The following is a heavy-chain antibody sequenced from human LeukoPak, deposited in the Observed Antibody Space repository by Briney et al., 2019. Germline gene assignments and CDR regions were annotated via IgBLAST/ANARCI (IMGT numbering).Heavy chain of an antibody. Sequence: ASVKVSCKTSGYSFNSHHVHWVRQAPGQGLEWMGINFFHDGTTSNTQKFPGRLTMTRDTSTSTVYMELSSLGSEDTAVYYCARDSGNYHYDMDVWGQGTTVIVSS. D-gene: IGHD3-10*01. CDR3: ARDSGNYHYDMDV. CDR1: GYSFNSHH. V-gene: IGHV1-46*02. J-gene: IGHJ6*02. CDR2: NFFHDGTT.